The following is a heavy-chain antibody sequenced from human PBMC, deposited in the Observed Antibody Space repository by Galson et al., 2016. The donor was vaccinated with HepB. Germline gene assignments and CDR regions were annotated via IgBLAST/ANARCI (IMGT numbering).Heavy chain of an antibody. D-gene: IGHD2-21*02. Sequence: SLRLSCAASGFNLRIYGIHWVRQAPGKGLEWLSVIWFDGSSKHYADSVKGRFTISRDNSKNMVYLQMTSLIAEDTAVYYCTTGPGHIEVLTASEEYFQYWGQGTLVTVSS. CDR1: GFNLRIYG. CDR3: TTGPGHIEVLTASEEYFQY. CDR2: IWFDGSSK. V-gene: IGHV3-33*01. J-gene: IGHJ1*01.